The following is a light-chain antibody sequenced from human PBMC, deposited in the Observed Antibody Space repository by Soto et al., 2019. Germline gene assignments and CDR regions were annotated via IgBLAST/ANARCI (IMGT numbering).Light chain of an antibody. CDR1: QSISSW. Sequence: DIQMTQSPSTLSASVGDRVTITCRASQSISSWLAWYQQKPGKAPKLLIYKASSLESGVPSRFSGSGSRTEFTITISSLQPDDFATYYCQQYNSYWTFGQGTKVEIK. CDR3: QQYNSYWT. J-gene: IGKJ1*01. V-gene: IGKV1-5*03. CDR2: KAS.